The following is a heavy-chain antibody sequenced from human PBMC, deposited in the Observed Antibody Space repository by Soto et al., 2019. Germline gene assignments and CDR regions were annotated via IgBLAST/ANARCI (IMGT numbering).Heavy chain of an antibody. CDR2: ISAYNGNK. CDR1: GYTFTSYG. CDR3: ARDLGQQLFDY. Sequence: ASVTGSCKASGYTFTSYGISWVRQAPGQGLEWMGWISAYNGNKKYAQKLQGRVSMTTDTSTSTAYMELRSLRSDDTAVYYCARDLGQQLFDYWGQGTLVTVSS. J-gene: IGHJ4*02. D-gene: IGHD6-13*01. V-gene: IGHV1-18*01.